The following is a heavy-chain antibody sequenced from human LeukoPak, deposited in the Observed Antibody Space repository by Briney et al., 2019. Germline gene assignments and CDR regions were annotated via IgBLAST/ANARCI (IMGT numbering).Heavy chain of an antibody. D-gene: IGHD3-22*01. V-gene: IGHV4-39*01. J-gene: IGHJ4*02. CDR1: GDSVSTSSYD. CDR2: IYYSGST. Sequence: PSETLSLTCTVSGDSVSTSSYDCGWIRQPPGKGLEWLGSIYYSGSTYYNPSLKSRVTISVDTSKNQFSLNLYSVTAADTAVFYCASSYYYDYRQIDYWGQGTLVTVSS. CDR3: ASSYYYDYRQIDY.